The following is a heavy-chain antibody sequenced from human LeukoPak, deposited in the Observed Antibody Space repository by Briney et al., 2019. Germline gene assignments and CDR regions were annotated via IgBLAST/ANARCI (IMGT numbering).Heavy chain of an antibody. J-gene: IGHJ2*01. CDR3: AKDILATVTTDWYFDL. CDR2: ISWNSGSI. CDR1: GFTFDDYA. D-gene: IGHD4-17*01. V-gene: IGHV3-9*01. Sequence: GGSLRLSCAASGFTFDDYAMHWVRQAPGKGLEWVSGISWNSGSIVYADSVKGRFTISRDNAKNSLYLQMNSLRAGDTAVYYCAKDILATVTTDWYFDLWGRGTLVTVSS.